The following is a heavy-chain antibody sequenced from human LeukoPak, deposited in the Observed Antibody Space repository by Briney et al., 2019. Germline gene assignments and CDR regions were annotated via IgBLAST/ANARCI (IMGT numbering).Heavy chain of an antibody. J-gene: IGHJ4*02. Sequence: PSETLSLTCTVSGGSISSSSYYWGWIRQPPGKGLEWIGSIYYSGSTYYNPSLKSRVTISVDTSKNQFSLKLSSVTAADTAVYYCARASGPRGVIALREDYWGQGTLVTVSS. D-gene: IGHD3-10*01. CDR1: GGSISSSSYY. CDR3: ARASGPRGVIALREDY. V-gene: IGHV4-39*07. CDR2: IYYSGST.